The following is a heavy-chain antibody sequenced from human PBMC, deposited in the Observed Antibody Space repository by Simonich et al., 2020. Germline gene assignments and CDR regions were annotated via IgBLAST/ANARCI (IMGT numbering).Heavy chain of an antibody. CDR3: ARLPDY. V-gene: IGHV4-59*08. CDR1: GGSIGSYY. Sequence: QVQLQESGPGLVKPSETLSLTCTVSGGSIGSYYWSWIRQPPGKGLEWIGYIYYSGRTNDNPPLKSRVTISVDTSKNQFSLKLSSVTAADTAVYYCARLPDYWGQGTLVTVSS. CDR2: IYYSGRT. J-gene: IGHJ4*02.